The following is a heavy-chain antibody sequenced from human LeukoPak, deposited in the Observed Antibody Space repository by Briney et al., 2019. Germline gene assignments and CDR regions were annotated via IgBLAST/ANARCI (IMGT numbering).Heavy chain of an antibody. CDR2: IYYSGST. CDR1: GDSINSRSYY. Sequence: SETLSLTCTVSGDSINSRSYYWGWIRQPPGKGLEWIGSIYYSGSTYYNPSLKSRATISVDTSKNQFSLKLSSVTAADTAVYYCARFTARPYWGQGTLVTVSS. D-gene: IGHD6-6*01. V-gene: IGHV4-39*01. J-gene: IGHJ4*02. CDR3: ARFTARPY.